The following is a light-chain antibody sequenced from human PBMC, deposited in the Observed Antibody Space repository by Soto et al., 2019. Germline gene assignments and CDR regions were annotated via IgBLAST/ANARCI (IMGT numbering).Light chain of an antibody. V-gene: IGKV1-5*03. CDR2: KAS. CDR3: QQYNTNSWT. J-gene: IGKJ1*01. Sequence: DIQMTQSPSTLSASVGDRVTITCRASQRISSWVAWYQHKPGKAPKLLIYKASTLEGGVTSRFSGSGSGTEFTLTISGLQRDDFGAKYCQQYNTNSWTFGQGTKVQIK. CDR1: QRISSW.